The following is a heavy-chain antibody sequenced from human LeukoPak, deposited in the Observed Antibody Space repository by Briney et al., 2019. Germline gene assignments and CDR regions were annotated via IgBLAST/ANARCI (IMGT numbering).Heavy chain of an antibody. Sequence: SETLSLTCTVSGGSISGGGYYWSWIRQPPGKGLEWIGYIYHSGSTYYNPSLKSRVTISVDRSKNQFSLKLSSVTAADTAVYYCARVHGRGFDYWGQGTLVTVSS. J-gene: IGHJ4*02. D-gene: IGHD1-26*01. CDR3: ARVHGRGFDY. CDR2: IYHSGST. V-gene: IGHV4-30-2*01. CDR1: GGSISGGGYY.